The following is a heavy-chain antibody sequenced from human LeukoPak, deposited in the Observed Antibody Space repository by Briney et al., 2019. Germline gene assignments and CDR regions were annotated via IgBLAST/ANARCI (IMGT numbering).Heavy chain of an antibody. Sequence: SETLSLTCTVSGGSISSYYWSWIRQPPGKGLEWIAYISYSGSTNYNPSLKSRITISVDTSKNQFSLKLTSVTAADTAMYYCVATMNLDYYYMDVWGKGTTVTVSS. J-gene: IGHJ6*03. CDR1: GGSISSYY. CDR2: ISYSGST. CDR3: VATMNLDYYYMDV. V-gene: IGHV4-59*08. D-gene: IGHD3-22*01.